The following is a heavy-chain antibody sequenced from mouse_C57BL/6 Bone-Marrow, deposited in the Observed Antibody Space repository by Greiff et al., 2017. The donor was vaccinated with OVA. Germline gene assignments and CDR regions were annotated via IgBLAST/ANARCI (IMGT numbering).Heavy chain of an antibody. Sequence: EVKLMESGAELVRPGASVKLSCTASGFNIKDDYMHWVKQRPEQGLEWIGWIDPETGATEYASKVPGKATITADTSSNTAYLQLSSLTSEDTAVYFCTSYGNFDYWGQGTTLTVSS. CDR2: IDPETGAT. CDR1: GFNIKDDY. V-gene: IGHV14-4*01. J-gene: IGHJ2*01. D-gene: IGHD2-1*01. CDR3: TSYGNFDY.